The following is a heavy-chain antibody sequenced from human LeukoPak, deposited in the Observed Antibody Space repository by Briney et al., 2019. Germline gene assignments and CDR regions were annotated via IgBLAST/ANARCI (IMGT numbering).Heavy chain of an antibody. Sequence: SETLSLTCTVSGGSISSYYWSWIRQPPGKGLEWIGYIYHSGSTKYNPSLKSRVTTSLDTSKNQFSLKLNSVTAADTAIYYCARGRAAWIFDFWGQGTLVTVSS. V-gene: IGHV4-59*01. J-gene: IGHJ4*02. CDR2: IYHSGST. D-gene: IGHD2-15*01. CDR3: ARGRAAWIFDF. CDR1: GGSISSYY.